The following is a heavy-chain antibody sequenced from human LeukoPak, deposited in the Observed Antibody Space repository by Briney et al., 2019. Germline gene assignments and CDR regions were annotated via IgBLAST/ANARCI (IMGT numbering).Heavy chain of an antibody. Sequence: SSETLSLTCTVSGGSVSRGSYYWSWIRQPPGKGLEWIGYIYYSGSTNYNPSLKSRVTISVDTSKNQFSLKLSSVTAADTAVYYCARVVPYSSGWYFDYWGQGTLVTVSS. J-gene: IGHJ4*02. CDR3: ARVVPYSSGWYFDY. CDR2: IYYSGST. CDR1: GGSVSRGSYY. D-gene: IGHD6-19*01. V-gene: IGHV4-61*01.